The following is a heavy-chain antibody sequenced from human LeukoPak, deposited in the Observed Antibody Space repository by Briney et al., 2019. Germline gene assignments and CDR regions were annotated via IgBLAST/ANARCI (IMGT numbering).Heavy chain of an antibody. CDR2: ISYDGSNK. CDR3: TRSGTHGYYYFDY. CDR1: GLTFSSYG. Sequence: PGGSLRLSCVVSGLTFSSYGMHWVRQAPGKGLEWVAVISYDGSNKYYADSVKGRFTISRDNSKNTLYLQMNSLRAEDTAVYYCTRSGTHGYYYFDYWGQGTLVTVSS. J-gene: IGHJ4*02. D-gene: IGHD3-10*01. V-gene: IGHV3-30*03.